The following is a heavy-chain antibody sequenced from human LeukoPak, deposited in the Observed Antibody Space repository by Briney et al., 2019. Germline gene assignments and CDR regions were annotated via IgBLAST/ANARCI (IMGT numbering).Heavy chain of an antibody. Sequence: SETPSLTCTVSGAPISNYYWSWIRQPAGKGLEWIGRVYTGGSTNYNPSLRSRVTISVDKSRNQFFLNLRSVTAADTAVYYCAGRDYWGQGTLVTVSS. D-gene: IGHD1-26*01. CDR2: VYTGGST. CDR3: AGRDY. V-gene: IGHV4-4*07. CDR1: GAPISNYY. J-gene: IGHJ4*02.